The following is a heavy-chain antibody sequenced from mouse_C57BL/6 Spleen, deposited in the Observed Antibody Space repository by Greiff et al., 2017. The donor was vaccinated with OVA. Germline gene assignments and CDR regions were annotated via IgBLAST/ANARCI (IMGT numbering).Heavy chain of an antibody. J-gene: IGHJ2*01. D-gene: IGHD2-5*01. Sequence: VQLKQSGAELVRPGASVKLSCTASGFNIKDDYMHWVKQRPEQGLEWIGWIDPENGDTEYASKFQGKATITADTSSNTAYLQLSSLTSEDTAVYYCTHSNLDYWGQGTTLTVSS. CDR3: THSNLDY. CDR1: GFNIKDDY. CDR2: IDPENGDT. V-gene: IGHV14-4*01.